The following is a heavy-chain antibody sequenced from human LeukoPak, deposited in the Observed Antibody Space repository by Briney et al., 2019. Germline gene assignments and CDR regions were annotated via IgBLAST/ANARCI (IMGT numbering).Heavy chain of an antibody. J-gene: IGHJ4*02. V-gene: IGHV3-64D*06. CDR1: GFTFSSYA. CDR2: ISSNGGST. Sequence: GGSLRLSCAASGFTFSSYAMHWVRQAPGKGLEYVSAISSNGGSTYYADSVKGRFTISRDNSKNTLYLQMSSLRAEDTAMYYCVKDGLDVAAAGYFDYWGQGTLVTVSS. D-gene: IGHD6-13*01. CDR3: VKDGLDVAAAGYFDY.